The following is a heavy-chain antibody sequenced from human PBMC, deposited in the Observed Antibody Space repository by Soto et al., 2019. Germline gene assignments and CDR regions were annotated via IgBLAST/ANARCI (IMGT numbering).Heavy chain of an antibody. J-gene: IGHJ3*02. Sequence: PGGSLRLSCAASGFTFSSYSMNWVRQAPGKGLEWVSSISSSSSYIYYADSVKGRFTISRDNAKNSLYLQMNSLGAEDTAVYYCESGYSSSWYFGAFDIWGQGTMVTVSS. CDR1: GFTFSSYS. CDR2: ISSSSSYI. V-gene: IGHV3-21*01. D-gene: IGHD6-13*01. CDR3: ESGYSSSWYFGAFDI.